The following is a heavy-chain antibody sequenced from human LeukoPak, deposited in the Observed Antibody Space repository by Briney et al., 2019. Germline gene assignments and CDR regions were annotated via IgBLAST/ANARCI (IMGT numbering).Heavy chain of an antibody. V-gene: IGHV3-23*01. Sequence: GGSLRLSCAASGFTFSSYAMSWVRQAPGKGLEWVSAISGSGGSTYYADSVKGRFTISRDNSKNTLYLQMNSLRAEDTAVYYCAKDPVPGARGTAYYYYYMDVWGKGTTVTVSS. CDR3: AKDPVPGARGTAYYYYYMDV. J-gene: IGHJ6*03. CDR2: ISGSGGST. D-gene: IGHD1-14*01. CDR1: GFTFSSYA.